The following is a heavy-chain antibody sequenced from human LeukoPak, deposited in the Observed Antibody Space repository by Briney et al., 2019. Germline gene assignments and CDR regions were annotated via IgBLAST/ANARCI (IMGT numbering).Heavy chain of an antibody. CDR3: AKEKEQHSNYGLNYFDY. Sequence: GGSLRLSCAASGFTFSSFGIHWVRQAPGKGLEWVAFIRYDGSNKYYADSVKGRFTISRDNSKNTLYLQMNSLRAEDTAAYYCAKEKEQHSNYGLNYFDYWGQGTLVTVSS. D-gene: IGHD4-11*01. CDR2: IRYDGSNK. V-gene: IGHV3-30*02. J-gene: IGHJ4*02. CDR1: GFTFSSFG.